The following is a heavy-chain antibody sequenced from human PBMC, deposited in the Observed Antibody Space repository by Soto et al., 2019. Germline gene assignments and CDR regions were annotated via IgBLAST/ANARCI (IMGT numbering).Heavy chain of an antibody. CDR1: GYSFTTYW. J-gene: IGHJ6*02. Sequence: GESLKISCKGSGYSFTTYWIGWVRQMPGKGLEWMGIIYPGDSDTRYSPSFQGQVTISADRSISTAYLQWSSLKASDTAMYYCARTSYSSSADYYYYGMDVWGQGTTVTVSS. V-gene: IGHV5-51*01. D-gene: IGHD6-6*01. CDR2: IYPGDSDT. CDR3: ARTSYSSSADYYYYGMDV.